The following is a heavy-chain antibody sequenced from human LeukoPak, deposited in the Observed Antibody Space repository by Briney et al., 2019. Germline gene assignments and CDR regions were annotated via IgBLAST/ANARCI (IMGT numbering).Heavy chain of an antibody. D-gene: IGHD6-13*01. CDR3: AKDTSSSSWYGYFQH. V-gene: IGHV3-43*01. CDR2: IDHNGGST. Sequence: PGGSLRLSCAASGFTFDDYTMHWVRQAPGKGLEWVSLIDHNGGSTFYADSVKGRFSISRDNNKNSLFLQMNSLRTEDTALYYCAKDTSSSSWYGYFQHWGQGTLVTVSS. CDR1: GFTFDDYT. J-gene: IGHJ1*01.